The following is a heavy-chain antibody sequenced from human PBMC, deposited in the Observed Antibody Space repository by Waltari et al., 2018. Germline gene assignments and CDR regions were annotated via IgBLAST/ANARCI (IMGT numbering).Heavy chain of an antibody. CDR1: GFTFDDYA. Sequence: EVQLVESGGVVVQPGGSLRLSCAASGFTFDDYAMHWVRQAPGKGLEWVSLISWDGGSKYDEEAVKGRVTISRDNSKNSLYLQMNSLRAEDTALYYCAKDINYGGNSLGYFDYWGQGTLVTVSS. J-gene: IGHJ4*02. D-gene: IGHD4-17*01. V-gene: IGHV3-43D*04. CDR3: AKDINYGGNSLGYFDY. CDR2: ISWDGGSK.